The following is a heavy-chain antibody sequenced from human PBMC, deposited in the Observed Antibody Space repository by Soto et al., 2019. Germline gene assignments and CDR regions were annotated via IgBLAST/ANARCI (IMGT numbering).Heavy chain of an antibody. V-gene: IGHV3-23*01. D-gene: IGHD2-15*01. J-gene: IGHJ4*02. CDR1: GFTFSSYA. Sequence: PGGSLRLFCAASGFTFSSYAMSWVRQAPGKGLEWVSAISGSGGSTYYADSVKGRFTISRDNSKNTLYLQMNSLKAEDTAVYYCAKDRYCSGGSCYLDYWGQGTLVTVSS. CDR3: AKDRYCSGGSCYLDY. CDR2: ISGSGGST.